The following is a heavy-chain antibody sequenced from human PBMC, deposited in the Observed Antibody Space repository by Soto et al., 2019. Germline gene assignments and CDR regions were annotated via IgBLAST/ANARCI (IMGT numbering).Heavy chain of an antibody. D-gene: IGHD3-22*01. CDR1: GGTFSSY. CDR3: ARLLYYDSSGYPVDY. CDR2: IIPILGIA. Sequence: SGGTFSSYISWVRQAPGQGLEWMGRIIPILGIANYAQKFQGRVTITADKSTSTAYMELSSLRSEDTAVYYCARLLYYDSSGYPVDYWGQGTLVTVSS. J-gene: IGHJ4*02. V-gene: IGHV1-69*02.